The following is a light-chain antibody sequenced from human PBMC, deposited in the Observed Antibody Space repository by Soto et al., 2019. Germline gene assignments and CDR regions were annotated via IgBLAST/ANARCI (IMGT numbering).Light chain of an antibody. Sequence: DIQMTQSPSSLSASVGDRVTITCRASQYIGSHLNWYQQKPGKAPKLLIHAASTLQSGVPSRFSGSGSGTDFTLTISSLQPEDFAIYSCHQSHRDPWTFGQGTKVEIK. V-gene: IGKV1-39*01. CDR2: AAS. J-gene: IGKJ1*01. CDR3: HQSHRDPWT. CDR1: QYIGSH.